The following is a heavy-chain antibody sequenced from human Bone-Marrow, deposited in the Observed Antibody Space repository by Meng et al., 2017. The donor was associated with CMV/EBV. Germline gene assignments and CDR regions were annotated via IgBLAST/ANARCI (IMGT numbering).Heavy chain of an antibody. J-gene: IGHJ5*02. CDR3: ARNQESPVINSWFDP. Sequence: GESLKISCRASAIIFSDYAMTWVRQAPGKGLEWVSVISGSGDYAEYAESVKGRFTTSRDNFRDILYLQMNNLGFADTAVYFCARNQESPVINSWFDPWGPGTLVTVSS. CDR2: ISGSGDYA. CDR1: AIIFSDYA. V-gene: IGHV3-23*01. D-gene: IGHD2-21*01.